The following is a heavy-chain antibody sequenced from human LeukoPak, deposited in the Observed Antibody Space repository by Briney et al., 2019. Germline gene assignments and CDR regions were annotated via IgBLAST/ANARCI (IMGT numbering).Heavy chain of an antibody. D-gene: IGHD4-17*01. V-gene: IGHV4-39*01. CDR1: GGSISSSSYY. Sequence: PSETLSLTCTVSGGSISSSSYYWGWIRQPPGKGLEWIGSIYYSGSTYYNPSLKSRVTISVDTSKNQFSLKLSSVTAADTAVYYCARSPFTQDYGPYFDYWGQGTLVTVSS. CDR2: IYYSGST. J-gene: IGHJ4*02. CDR3: ARSPFTQDYGPYFDY.